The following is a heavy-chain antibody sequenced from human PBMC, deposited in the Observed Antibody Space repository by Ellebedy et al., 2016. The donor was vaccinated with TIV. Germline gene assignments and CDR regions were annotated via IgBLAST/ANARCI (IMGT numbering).Heavy chain of an antibody. Sequence: AASVKVSCKASGYTFTGYYMHWVRQAPGQGLEWMGWINPNSGGTNYAQKFQGWVTMTRYTSISPAYMELSRLRSDDTAVYYCARDLEGYCSSTSCYGFGRLDYWGQGTLVTVSS. CDR3: ARDLEGYCSSTSCYGFGRLDY. J-gene: IGHJ4*02. V-gene: IGHV1-2*04. D-gene: IGHD2-2*01. CDR1: GYTFTGYY. CDR2: INPNSGGT.